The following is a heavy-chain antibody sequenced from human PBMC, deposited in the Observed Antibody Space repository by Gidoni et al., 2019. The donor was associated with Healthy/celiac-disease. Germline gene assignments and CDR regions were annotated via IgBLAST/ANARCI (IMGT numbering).Heavy chain of an antibody. J-gene: IGHJ6*02. V-gene: IGHV4-31*03. CDR2: IYYSGST. CDR3: ARAAPSGSYYNAPLPYYYYGMDV. CDR1: GGSISSGGYY. D-gene: IGHD3-10*01. Sequence: QVQLQESGPGLVKPSQTLSLTCTVSGGSISSGGYYWSWIRQHPGKGLEWIGYIYYSGSTYYNPSLKSRVTISVDTSKNQFSLKLSSVTAADTAVYYCARAAPSGSYYNAPLPYYYYGMDVWGQGTTVTVSS.